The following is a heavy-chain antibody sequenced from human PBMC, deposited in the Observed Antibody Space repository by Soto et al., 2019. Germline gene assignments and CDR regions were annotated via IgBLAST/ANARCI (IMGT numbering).Heavy chain of an antibody. CDR3: ARAKDRIYYDRSGYPQRGPAPFDI. Sequence: PGGSLRLSCAASGFTFSGCEMNWVRQAPGKGLEWVSYISSSGGTIYYADSVKGRFTISRDNAKNSLYLQMNSLRAEDTAVYYCARAKDRIYYDRSGYPQRGPAPFDIWGQGTTVTVSS. V-gene: IGHV3-48*03. J-gene: IGHJ3*02. CDR1: GFTFSGCE. CDR2: ISSSGGTI. D-gene: IGHD3-22*01.